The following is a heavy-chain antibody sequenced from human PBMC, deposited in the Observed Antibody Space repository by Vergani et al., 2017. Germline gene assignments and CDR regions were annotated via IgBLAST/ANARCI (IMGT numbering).Heavy chain of an antibody. CDR3: AKIDYYDSSGYYYGYYFDD. D-gene: IGHD3-22*01. V-gene: IGHV3-23*01. J-gene: IGHJ4*02. CDR2: ISGSGGST. CDR1: GFTFSSYA. Sequence: EVQLLESGGGLVQPGGSLRLSCAASGFTFSSYAMSWVRQAPGKGLEWVSAISGSGGSTYYADSVKGRFTISRDNSKNTLYLQMNSLRADDTAVYYCAKIDYYDSSGYYYGYYFDDWGQGTLVTVSS.